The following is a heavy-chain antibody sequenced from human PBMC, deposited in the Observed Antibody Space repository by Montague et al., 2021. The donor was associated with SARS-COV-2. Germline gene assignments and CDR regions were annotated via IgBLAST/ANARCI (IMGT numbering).Heavy chain of an antibody. CDR3: ARDQLGVRGVIYYFDY. J-gene: IGHJ4*02. V-gene: IGHV3-33*08. CDR2: IWYDGSNK. Sequence: SLRLSCAASGFTFSSYDMHWVRQAPGKGLEWVAYIWYDGSNKYYADSVKGRFTISRDNSKNTLYLQMNSLRAEDTAVYYCARDQLGVRGVIYYFDYWGQGTLVTVSS. CDR1: GFTFSSYD. D-gene: IGHD3-10*01.